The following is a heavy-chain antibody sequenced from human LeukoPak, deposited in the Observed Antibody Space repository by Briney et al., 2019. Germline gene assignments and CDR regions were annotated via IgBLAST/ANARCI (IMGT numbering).Heavy chain of an antibody. CDR3: ARDQEGFDY. CDR2: IYPRDGST. J-gene: IGHJ4*02. CDR1: GYTFTNNY. V-gene: IGHV1-46*01. Sequence: ASVKVSCKASGYTFTNNYLHWVRQAPGQGLECMGMIYPRDGSTSYAQNFQGRVTVTRDTSTTTVHMELRGLRSEDTAVYYCARDQEGFDYWGQGTVVTVSS.